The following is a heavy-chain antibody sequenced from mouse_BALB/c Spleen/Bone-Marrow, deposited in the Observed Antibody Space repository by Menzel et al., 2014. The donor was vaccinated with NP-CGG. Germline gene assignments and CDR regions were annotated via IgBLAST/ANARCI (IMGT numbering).Heavy chain of an antibody. Sequence: QVHVKQSGAELVKPGASVKLSCKASGNTFTSYYMCWVKQRPGQGLEWIGEINPSNGGTNFNEKFKSKATLTVDKSSSTAYMSLSSLTAEDPAVYYCTRSRRAMDHWGQGTSGTVSP. CDR3: TRSRRAMDH. D-gene: IGHD2-12*01. J-gene: IGHJ4*01. V-gene: IGHV1S81*02. CDR1: GNTFTSYY. CDR2: INPSNGGT.